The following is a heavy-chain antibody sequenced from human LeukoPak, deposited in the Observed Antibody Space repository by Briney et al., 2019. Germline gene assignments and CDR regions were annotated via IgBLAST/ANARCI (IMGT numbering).Heavy chain of an antibody. D-gene: IGHD2-2*01. CDR1: AGSISSHY. J-gene: IGHJ4*02. CDR3: ARLTKYQYGIVDY. Sequence: SETLSLTCTVSAGSISSHYWSWIRQPPGKGLEWIGYIYYSGSTNYNPSLKSRVTISVDTSKNQFSLKLSSVTAADTAVYYCARLTKYQYGIVDYWGQGTLVTVSS. CDR2: IYYSGST. V-gene: IGHV4-59*11.